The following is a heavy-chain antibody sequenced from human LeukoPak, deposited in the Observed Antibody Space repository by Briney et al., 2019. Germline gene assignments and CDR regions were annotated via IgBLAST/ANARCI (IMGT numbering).Heavy chain of an antibody. D-gene: IGHD2-15*01. Sequence: PSETLSLTCTVSGGSISSYYWSWIRQPPGKGLEWIGYIYYSGSTNYNPSLKSRVTISVDTSKNQFSLKLSSVTAADTAVYYCAREDGSCSGGSCYSFFDYWGQGTLVTVSS. J-gene: IGHJ4*02. CDR3: AREDGSCSGGSCYSFFDY. CDR1: GGSISSYY. CDR2: IYYSGST. V-gene: IGHV4-59*01.